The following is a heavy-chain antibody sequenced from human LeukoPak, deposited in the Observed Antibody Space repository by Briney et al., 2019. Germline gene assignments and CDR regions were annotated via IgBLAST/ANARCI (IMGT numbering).Heavy chain of an antibody. V-gene: IGHV3-23*01. CDR2: IIGRGGST. D-gene: IGHD5-18*01. CDR1: GFTFSSYA. Sequence: GGSLRLSCAASGFTFSSYAMSWVRQAPGKGLEWVSAIIGRGGSTYYADSVKGRFTISRDNSKNTLYLQMNSLRAEDTAVYYCAKFLGPKSSSYGYDYWGQGTLVTVSS. CDR3: AKFLGPKSSSYGYDY. J-gene: IGHJ4*02.